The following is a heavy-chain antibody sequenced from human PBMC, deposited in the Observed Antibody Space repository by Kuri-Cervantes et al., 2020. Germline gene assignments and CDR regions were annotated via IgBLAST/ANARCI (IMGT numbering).Heavy chain of an antibody. J-gene: IGHJ2*01. Sequence: GESLKISCAASGFTFSDYYMNWIRQAPGKGLEWVSYISSSGSTKYYADSVKGRFTISRDNAKNSLYLQMNSLRAEDTAFYYCARAGSGVLSGARTTINWYFDLWGRGTLVTVSS. CDR1: GFTFSDYY. V-gene: IGHV3-11*01. D-gene: IGHD2-2*01. CDR3: ARAGSGVLSGARTTINWYFDL. CDR2: ISSSGSTK.